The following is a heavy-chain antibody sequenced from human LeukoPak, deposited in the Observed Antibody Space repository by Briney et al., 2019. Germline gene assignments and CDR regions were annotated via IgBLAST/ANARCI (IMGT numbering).Heavy chain of an antibody. J-gene: IGHJ5*02. CDR2: FDPEDGET. Sequence: GASVKVSCKVSGYTLTELSMNWVRQAPGKGLEWMGGFDPEDGETIYAQKFQGRVTMTEDTSTDTAYMELSSLRSEDTAVYYCATGVGAFHWFDPWGQGTLVTVSS. CDR3: ATGVGAFHWFDP. CDR1: GYTLTELS. D-gene: IGHD1-26*01. V-gene: IGHV1-24*01.